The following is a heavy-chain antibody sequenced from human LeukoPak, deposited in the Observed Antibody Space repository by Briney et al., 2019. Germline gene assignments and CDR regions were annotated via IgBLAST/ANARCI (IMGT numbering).Heavy chain of an antibody. J-gene: IGHJ4*02. CDR3: ARDCCGYCSSTSCRDY. V-gene: IGHV1-69*01. CDR1: GGTFSSYA. Sequence: SVKVSCKASGGTFSSYAISWVRQAPGQGLEWMGGIIPIFGTANYAQKFEGRVTITADESTSTAYMELSSLRSEDTAVYYCARDCCGYCSSTSCRDYWGQGTLVTVSS. CDR2: IIPIFGTA. D-gene: IGHD2-2*03.